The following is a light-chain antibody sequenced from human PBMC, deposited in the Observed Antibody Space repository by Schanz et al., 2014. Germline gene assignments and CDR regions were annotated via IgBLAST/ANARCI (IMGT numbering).Light chain of an antibody. J-gene: IGKJ1*01. CDR3: QQYYSTLWT. CDR2: WAS. CDR1: RSVLYSSNNKNY. Sequence: DIVMTQSPDSLAVSLGERATINCKSSRSVLYSSNNKNYLAWYQQKPGQPPKLLIYWASTRESGVPDRFSGRGSGTDFTLTISSLQAEDVAVYYCQQYYSTLWTFGQGTKVEIK. V-gene: IGKV4-1*01.